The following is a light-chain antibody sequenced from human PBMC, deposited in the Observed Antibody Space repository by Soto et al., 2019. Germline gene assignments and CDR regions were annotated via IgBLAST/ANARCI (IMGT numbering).Light chain of an antibody. Sequence: QSALTQPASVPASPGQSITISCSGSSSDVGGYNAVSWYQQHPGKAPKLVIYDVSDRPSGISSRFSASKSGNTASLTISGLQAEDEADYYCSSYATGGSYVFGTGTKVTVL. CDR2: DVS. J-gene: IGLJ1*01. V-gene: IGLV2-14*03. CDR1: SSDVGGYNA. CDR3: SSYATGGSYV.